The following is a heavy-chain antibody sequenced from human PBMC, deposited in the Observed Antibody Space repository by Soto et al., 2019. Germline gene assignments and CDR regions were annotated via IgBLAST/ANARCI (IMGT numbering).Heavy chain of an antibody. J-gene: IGHJ4*02. CDR2: IYHSGST. Sequence: SETLSLTCAVSGGSISSGGYSWSWIRQPPGKGLEWIGYIYHSGSTYYNPSLKSRVTISVDRSKNTLFLQMNSLRAEDTAVYYCAKGLSVAGIGGDFDYWGQGTLVTVSS. D-gene: IGHD6-19*01. CDR1: GGSISSGGYS. V-gene: IGHV4-30-2*01. CDR3: AKGLSVAGIGGDFDY.